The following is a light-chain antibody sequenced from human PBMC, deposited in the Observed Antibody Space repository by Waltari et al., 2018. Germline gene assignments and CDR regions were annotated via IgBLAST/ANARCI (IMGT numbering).Light chain of an antibody. J-gene: IGKJ1*01. CDR2: AAS. CDR3: QQYNDYLGT. V-gene: IGKV1-5*03. CDR1: QSISTW. Sequence: DIQMTQSPSTLSASVGDRVTITCRASQSISTWLAWYQQKPGKAPKLLIYAASQLESGVPSRFSGSGSGTEFTLTISSLQPDDFATYYCQQYNDYLGTFGPGTKVEI.